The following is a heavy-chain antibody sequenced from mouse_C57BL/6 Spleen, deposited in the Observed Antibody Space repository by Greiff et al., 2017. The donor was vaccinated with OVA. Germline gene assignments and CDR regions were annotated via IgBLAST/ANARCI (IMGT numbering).Heavy chain of an antibody. CDR1: GFTFSDYG. V-gene: IGHV5-17*01. Sequence: EVKLVQSGGGLVKPGGSLKLSCAASGFTFSDYGMHWVRQAPEQGLEWVAYISSGSSTTYYADTVKGQFTISRDNAKNTLFLQLTSLRSEDTARDYCARSYSNYALDYWGQGTTVTVSS. J-gene: IGHJ2*01. CDR2: ISSGSSTT. D-gene: IGHD2-5*01. CDR3: ARSYSNYALDY.